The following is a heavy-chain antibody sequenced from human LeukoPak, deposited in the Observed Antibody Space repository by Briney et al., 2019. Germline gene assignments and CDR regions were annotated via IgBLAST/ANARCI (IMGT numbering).Heavy chain of an antibody. CDR1: GGSIISSSYY. CDR3: ARHENGDNYFDN. D-gene: IGHD3-10*01. Sequence: SETLSLTCTVSGGSIISSSYYWGWIRQPPGRGLEWIGNIYYSGNPYYNPSLKSRVTISVDTSKNQFSLKLSSVTATDTAVYYCARHENGDNYFDNWGQGTLVTVSS. CDR2: IYYSGNP. J-gene: IGHJ4*02. V-gene: IGHV4-39*01.